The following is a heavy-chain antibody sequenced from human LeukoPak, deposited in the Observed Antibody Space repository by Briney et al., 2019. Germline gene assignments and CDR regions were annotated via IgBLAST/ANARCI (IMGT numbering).Heavy chain of an antibody. CDR3: ARDLRTVTSRYFDY. Sequence: PGGSLRHSCAPSGFTFSSYEMDWVRQAPGKGLEWISYISSSGRTIYYADSVKGRFTISRDNAKNSLYLQMNSLRAEDSAGYFCARDLRTVTSRYFDYWGQGTLVTVSS. J-gene: IGHJ4*02. CDR1: GFTFSSYE. D-gene: IGHD4-17*01. V-gene: IGHV3-48*03. CDR2: ISSSGRTI.